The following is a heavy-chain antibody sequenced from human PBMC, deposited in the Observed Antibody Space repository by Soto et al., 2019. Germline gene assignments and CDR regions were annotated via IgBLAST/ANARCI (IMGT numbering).Heavy chain of an antibody. V-gene: IGHV3-9*01. D-gene: IGHD2-2*01. Sequence: EVQLVESGGGLVQPGGSLRLSCAASGFTFDDYVMHWVRQAPGKGLEWVSGISWKSGTIGYADSVQGRFTISRDNAKNSLDLQMSSLRTEDTAFYYCAKDMSARSDSWLNWFDPWGQGTLVTVSS. CDR3: AKDMSARSDSWLNWFDP. CDR2: ISWKSGTI. J-gene: IGHJ5*02. CDR1: GFTFDDYV.